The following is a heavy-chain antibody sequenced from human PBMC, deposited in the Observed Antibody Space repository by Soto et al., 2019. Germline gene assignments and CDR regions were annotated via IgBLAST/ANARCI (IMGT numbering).Heavy chain of an antibody. CDR1: GYTLTELS. CDR3: ATSEQQLVQYYYYGMDV. D-gene: IGHD6-13*01. CDR2: FDPEDGET. J-gene: IGHJ6*02. Sequence: ASVKVSCKXSGYTLTELSMHWVRQAPGKGLEWMGGFDPEDGETIYAQKFQGRVTMTEDTSTDTAYMELSSLRSEDTAVYYCATSEQQLVQYYYYGMDVWGQGTTVTVSS. V-gene: IGHV1-24*01.